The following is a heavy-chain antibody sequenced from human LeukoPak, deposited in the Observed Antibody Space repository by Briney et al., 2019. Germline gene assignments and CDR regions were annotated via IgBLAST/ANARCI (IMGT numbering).Heavy chain of an antibody. CDR2: ISWNSGSI. V-gene: IGHV3-9*01. CDR1: GFTFDDYA. D-gene: IGHD3-10*01. Sequence: GRSLRLSCAASGFTFDDYAMHWVRQAPGKGLEWVSGISWNSGSIGYADSVKGRFTISRDNAKNTLYLQMNSLRAEDTAVYYCAKSSRVRGVILHYGMDVWGQGTTVTVSS. CDR3: AKSSRVRGVILHYGMDV. J-gene: IGHJ6*02.